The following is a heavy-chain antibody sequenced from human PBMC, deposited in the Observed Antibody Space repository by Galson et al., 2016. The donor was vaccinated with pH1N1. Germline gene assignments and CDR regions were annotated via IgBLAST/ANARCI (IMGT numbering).Heavy chain of an antibody. CDR3: VRDDYESWSGYDAFDI. D-gene: IGHD3-3*01. V-gene: IGHV3-48*04. J-gene: IGHJ3*02. Sequence: SYTASGFTFSRHGMNWVRQAPGKGLEWISYISSSSTRVFYADSVKGRFTISRDNAKNSLYLQMKSLRAEDTAVYYCVRDDYESWSGYDAFDIWGPGTMVIVSS. CDR1: GFTFSRHG. CDR2: ISSSSTRV.